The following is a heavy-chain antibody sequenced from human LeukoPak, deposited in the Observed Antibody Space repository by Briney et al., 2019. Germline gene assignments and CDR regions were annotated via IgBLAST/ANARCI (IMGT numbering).Heavy chain of an antibody. D-gene: IGHD6-19*01. CDR1: GFTFSSYS. CDR3: ARDRQWLSHGVHAFDI. CDR2: ISSSSSTI. V-gene: IGHV3-48*02. J-gene: IGHJ3*02. Sequence: GGSLRLSCAASGFTFSSYSMNWVRQAPGKGLEWVSYISSSSSTIYYADSVKGRFTISRDNAKNSLYLQMNSLRDEDTAVYYCARDRQWLSHGVHAFDIWGQGTMVTVSS.